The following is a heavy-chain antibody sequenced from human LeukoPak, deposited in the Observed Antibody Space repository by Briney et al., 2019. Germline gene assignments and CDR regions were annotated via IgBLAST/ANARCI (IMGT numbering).Heavy chain of an antibody. V-gene: IGHV4-59*01. CDR3: ARVNNWNDGIDY. CDR2: IYYSGST. D-gene: IGHD1-20*01. CDR1: GGSISSYY. J-gene: IGHJ4*02. Sequence: SETLSLTCTVSGGSISSYYWSWIRQPPRKGLEWIGYIYYSGSTNYNPSLKSRVTISVDTSKNQFSLKLSSVTAADTAVYYCARVNNWNDGIDYWGQGTLVTVSS.